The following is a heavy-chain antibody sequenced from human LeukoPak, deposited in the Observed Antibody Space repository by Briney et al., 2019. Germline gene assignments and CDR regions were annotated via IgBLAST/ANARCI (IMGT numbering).Heavy chain of an antibody. V-gene: IGHV3-23*01. J-gene: IGHJ3*02. CDR3: AKGEVSSFFHDSIPSRALDI. CDR1: GFTFSSYA. CDR2: ISASGVST. Sequence: PGGSLRLSCAASGFTFSSYAKSWVRQAPGEGLVWVSAISASGVSTYYADSVKGRFTISRDTSKSTLYLQLNSLRAEDTAVYYCAKGEVSSFFHDSIPSRALDIWGQGTMVTVSS. D-gene: IGHD3-22*01.